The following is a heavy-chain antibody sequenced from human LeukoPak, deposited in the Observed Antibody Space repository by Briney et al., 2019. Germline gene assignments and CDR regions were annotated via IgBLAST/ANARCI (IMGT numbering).Heavy chain of an antibody. V-gene: IGHV3-23*01. Sequence: GGSLRLSCAASGFTFSSYAMSWVRQAPGKGLEWVSAISGSGGSTYYADSVKGRFTISRDNSKNTLYLQMNSLRAEDTAVYYCARVVLLWFGGLDYYYMDVWGKGTTVTVSS. D-gene: IGHD3-10*01. CDR3: ARVVLLWFGGLDYYYMDV. CDR2: ISGSGGST. CDR1: GFTFSSYA. J-gene: IGHJ6*03.